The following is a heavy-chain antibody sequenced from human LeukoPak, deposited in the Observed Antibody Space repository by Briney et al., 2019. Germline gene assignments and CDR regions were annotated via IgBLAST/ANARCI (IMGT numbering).Heavy chain of an antibody. CDR2: LYSSGNT. J-gene: IGHJ2*01. V-gene: IGHV4-59*11. CDR1: GGSISSHY. Sequence: PSETLSLTCTVSGGSISSHYWTWIRQPPGKGLEWLGYLYSSGNTNYNPSLKSRVTMSVDTSKNQFSLRLTSVTAADTAVYYCARDGPGAVAGYSSWYFDLWGRGTLVTVSS. D-gene: IGHD6-19*01. CDR3: ARDGPGAVAGYSSWYFDL.